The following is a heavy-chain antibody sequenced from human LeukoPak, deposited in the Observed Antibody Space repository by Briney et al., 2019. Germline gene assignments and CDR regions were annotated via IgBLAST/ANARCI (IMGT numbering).Heavy chain of an antibody. CDR2: ISSSSNYI. CDR3: ARPDERQMVRDACNI. Sequence: GGSLRLSCAASGFTLSSYSMNWVRQAPGKGLEWVSSISSSSNYIYYADSVKGRFTISRDNAKNSLYLQMNSLRAEDTAVYYCARPDERQMVRDACNIWGQGTMVTVSS. J-gene: IGHJ3*02. CDR1: GFTLSSYS. V-gene: IGHV3-21*01. D-gene: IGHD6-13*01.